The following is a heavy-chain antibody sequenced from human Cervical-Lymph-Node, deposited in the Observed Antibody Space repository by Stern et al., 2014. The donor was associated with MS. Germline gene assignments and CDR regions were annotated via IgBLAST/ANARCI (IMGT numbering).Heavy chain of an antibody. D-gene: IGHD6-13*01. Sequence: QIQLVRSGAEVTKPGSSVKVSCKASGGTFSKFPSSCVRQAPGQGLEWMARIFPVFGTPTYAQEFRGRVTITADVSTSTVYMELSSLRSDDTAVYYCALSSETSDRWYSLGYDLGGQGTLVTVSS. CDR3: ALSSETSDRWYSLGYDL. V-gene: IGHV1-69*15. CDR2: IFPVFGTP. CDR1: GGTFSKFP. J-gene: IGHJ5*02.